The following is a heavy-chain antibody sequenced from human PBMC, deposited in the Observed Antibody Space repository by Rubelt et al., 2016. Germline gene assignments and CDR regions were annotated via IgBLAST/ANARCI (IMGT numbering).Heavy chain of an antibody. Sequence: SYAMSWVRQAPGKGLEWVSAISGSGGSTYYADSVKVRFTISRDNSKNTLYLQMNSLRAEDTAVYYGAPRVAAAGTNYWGQGTLVTVSS. D-gene: IGHD6-13*01. CDR2: ISGSGGST. CDR1: SYA. CDR3: APRVAAAGTNY. V-gene: IGHV3-23*01. J-gene: IGHJ4*02.